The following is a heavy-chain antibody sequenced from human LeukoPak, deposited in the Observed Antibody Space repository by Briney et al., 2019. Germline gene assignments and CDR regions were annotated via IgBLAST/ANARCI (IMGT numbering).Heavy chain of an antibody. V-gene: IGHV3-23*01. CDR2: ISGSGGST. D-gene: IGHD6-19*01. Sequence: GGSLRLSCAASGFTFSSYTMSWVRQAPGKGLEWVSAISGSGGSTYYADSVKGRFTISRDNSKNTLYLQMNSLRAEDTAVYYCAKSFSGWYYFDYWGQGTLVTVS. CDR3: AKSFSGWYYFDY. J-gene: IGHJ4*02. CDR1: GFTFSSYT.